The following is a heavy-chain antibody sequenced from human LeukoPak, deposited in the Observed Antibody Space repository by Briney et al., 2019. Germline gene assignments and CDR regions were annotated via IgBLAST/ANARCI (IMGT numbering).Heavy chain of an antibody. CDR1: GFTFSSYW. V-gene: IGHV3-74*01. CDR2: INSDGSST. Sequence: GGSLRLSCAASGFTFSSYWMHWVRQAPGKGLVWVSRINSDGSSTSYEDSVKGRFTISRDNAKNTLYLQMNSLRAEDTAVYYCATLYGSGSYYEDWGQGTLVTVSS. D-gene: IGHD3-10*01. J-gene: IGHJ4*02. CDR3: ATLYGSGSYYED.